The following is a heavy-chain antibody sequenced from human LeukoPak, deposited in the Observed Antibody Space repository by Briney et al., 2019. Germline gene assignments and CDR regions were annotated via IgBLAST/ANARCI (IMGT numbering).Heavy chain of an antibody. CDR1: GYTFTGYY. CDR3: ARATGNHAFHI. J-gene: IGHJ3*02. V-gene: IGHV1-2*02. CDR2: INPNSGGT. Sequence: ASVKVSCKASGYTFTGYYMHWVPQAPGQGLEWMGWINPNSGGTNYAQKFQGRVTMTRDTSISTAYMELSRLRSEDTAVYYCARATGNHAFHIWGQGTMVPVSS. D-gene: IGHD3-10*01.